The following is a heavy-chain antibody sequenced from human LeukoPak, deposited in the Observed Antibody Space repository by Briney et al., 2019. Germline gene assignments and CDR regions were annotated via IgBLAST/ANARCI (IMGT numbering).Heavy chain of an antibody. V-gene: IGHV5-10-1*01. CDR3: ARRIVVVNHDAFDI. J-gene: IGHJ3*02. Sequence: GESLKISCKGSGYSFTSYWITWVRQMPGKGLEWMGRIDPTDSYTNYSPSFQGHGTISADKSISTAYLQWSSLKASDTAMYYCARRIVVVNHDAFDIWGQGTMDTVSS. CDR1: GYSFTSYW. D-gene: IGHD2-21*01. CDR2: IDPTDSYT.